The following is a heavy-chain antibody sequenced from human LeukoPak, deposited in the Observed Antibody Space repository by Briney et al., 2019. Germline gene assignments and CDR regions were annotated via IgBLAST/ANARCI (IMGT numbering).Heavy chain of an antibody. Sequence: ASETLSLTCTVSGGSISSYYWSWIRQPAGKGLEWIGYIYYTGNTNYNPSLKSRVTISLDTSKNPFHLNLTPETAAEPAVYYCARLSTWTSIDYWGRGTLVTVSS. J-gene: IGHJ4*02. CDR1: GGSISSYY. V-gene: IGHV4-59*08. CDR3: ARLSTWTSIDY. CDR2: IYYTGNT. D-gene: IGHD2-2*01.